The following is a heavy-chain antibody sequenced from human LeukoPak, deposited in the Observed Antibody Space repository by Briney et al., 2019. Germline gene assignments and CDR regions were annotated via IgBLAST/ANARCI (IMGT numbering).Heavy chain of an antibody. J-gene: IGHJ4*02. Sequence: SETLSLTCTVSGGSISSYYWSWIRQPPGKGLEWIGYIYYSGSTNYNPSLKSRVTISVDTSKNQFSLKLSSVTAADTAVYYCARHSSGRGVFEYWGQGTLVTVSS. V-gene: IGHV4-59*01. CDR1: GGSISSYY. CDR3: ARHSSGRGVFEY. CDR2: IYYSGST. D-gene: IGHD6-19*01.